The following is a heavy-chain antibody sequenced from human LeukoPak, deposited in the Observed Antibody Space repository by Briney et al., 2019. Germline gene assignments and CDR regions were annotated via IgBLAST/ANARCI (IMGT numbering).Heavy chain of an antibody. Sequence: SETLSLTCTVSGVSISSGNYYWSWIRQPAGTGLEWIGRIYTSGSSNYNPSLRSRVTISVDTSKNQFSLTLSSVTAADTAVYYCARFHSYTAFDIWGQGTMVSVSS. CDR2: IYTSGSS. J-gene: IGHJ3*02. V-gene: IGHV4-61*02. CDR3: ARFHSYTAFDI. CDR1: GVSISSGNYY.